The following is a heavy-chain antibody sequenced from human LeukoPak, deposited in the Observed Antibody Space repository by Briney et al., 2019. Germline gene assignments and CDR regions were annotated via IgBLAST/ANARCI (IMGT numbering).Heavy chain of an antibody. J-gene: IGHJ4*02. CDR3: ARLRSSWYYFDY. D-gene: IGHD6-13*01. CDR1: GGSISSGSYY. Sequence: SETLSLTCTVSGGSISSGSYYWGWLRQPPGKGLEWIGSIYSSGDTFYNPSLKSRVTMSLDTSKNQFSLKLSSVTAADTAVYYCARLRSSWYYFDYWGQGTLVTVSS. V-gene: IGHV4-39*01. CDR2: IYSSGDT.